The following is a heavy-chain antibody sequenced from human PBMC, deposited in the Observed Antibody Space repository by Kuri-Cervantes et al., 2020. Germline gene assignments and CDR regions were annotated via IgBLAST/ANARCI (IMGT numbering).Heavy chain of an antibody. CDR1: GLTFSNFA. Sequence: LSLTCAASGLTFSNFAMSWVRQAPGKGLEWVSTISNNGGSTYYADSVKGRFTISRDNSKNTLCLQMNSLRAEDTAVFYCARFGGDCSPNCFDPWGQGTLVTVSS. CDR2: ISNNGGST. J-gene: IGHJ5*02. V-gene: IGHV3-23*01. D-gene: IGHD2-21*02. CDR3: ARFGGDCSPNCFDP.